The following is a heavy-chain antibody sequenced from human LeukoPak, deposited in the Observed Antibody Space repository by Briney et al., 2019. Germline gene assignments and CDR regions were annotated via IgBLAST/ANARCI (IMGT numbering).Heavy chain of an antibody. V-gene: IGHV3-30-3*01. J-gene: IGHJ4*01. CDR3: ARVPYVSGTFDY. D-gene: IGHD3-10*01. CDR2: ISYDGSSE. CDR1: GFTFSSYA. Sequence: GGSLRLSCAASGFTFSSYAMHWVRQAPGKGLEWVAVISYDGSSEYYADSVKGRFTISRDNSKNTLYLQMNSLRTEDTAVYYCARVPYVSGTFDYWGHGTLVTVSS.